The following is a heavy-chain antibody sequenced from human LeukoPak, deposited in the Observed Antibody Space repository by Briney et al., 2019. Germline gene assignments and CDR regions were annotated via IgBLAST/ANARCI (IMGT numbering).Heavy chain of an antibody. CDR1: GFTFSDYS. CDR3: AREIPGRIAADC. CDR2: IGGRGDGI. D-gene: IGHD2-15*01. Sequence: GGSLRLSCAASGFTFSDYSMNWVRQAPGKGLERISYIGGRGDGISYADSVKGRFIVSRDNAKNSLFLQMNRLRGEDTAIYFCAREIPGRIAADCWGQGTLVTVSS. J-gene: IGHJ4*02. V-gene: IGHV3-48*01.